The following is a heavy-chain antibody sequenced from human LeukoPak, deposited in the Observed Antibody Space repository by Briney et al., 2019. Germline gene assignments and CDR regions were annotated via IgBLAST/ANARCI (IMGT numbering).Heavy chain of an antibody. CDR2: ISSSSSYI. J-gene: IGHJ4*02. CDR1: GFTFSSYS. CDR3: ARDYDDILTGPDY. Sequence: GGSLRLSCAASGFTFSSYSMNWVRQAPGKGLEWVSSISSSSSYIYYADSVKGRFTISRDNAKNSLYLQMNSLRAEDTAVYYCARDYDDILTGPDYWGQGTLVTLSS. V-gene: IGHV3-21*01. D-gene: IGHD3-9*01.